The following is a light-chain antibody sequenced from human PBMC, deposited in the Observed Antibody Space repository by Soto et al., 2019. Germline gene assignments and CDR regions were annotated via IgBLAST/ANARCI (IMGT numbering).Light chain of an antibody. Sequence: DIQVNQSHPTLSASVGDRVTLTCLARQTISTWMAWYQQKPGKAPKLLVYDASTLQSGVASRFSGSGSGTEFTLIISGLQPDDSATYYCQQYTNTNNPWMFGQGTKVDI. CDR2: DAS. J-gene: IGKJ1*01. CDR1: QTISTW. CDR3: QQYTNTNNPWM. V-gene: IGKV1-5*01.